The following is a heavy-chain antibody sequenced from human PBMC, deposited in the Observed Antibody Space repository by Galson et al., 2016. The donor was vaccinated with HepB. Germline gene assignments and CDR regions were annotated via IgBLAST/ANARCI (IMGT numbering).Heavy chain of an antibody. Sequence: SLRLSCAASGFTFTTYPIHWVRQAPGKGLEWVAFISHDGTNKHYADSVKGRFTISRDNSRHTVFLHMSNLRPEDTAMYFCARPVCKGYSGFDYWGQGCLGTVSS. CDR2: ISHDGTNK. V-gene: IGHV3-30-3*01. CDR3: ARPVCKGYSGFDY. J-gene: IGHJ4*02. CDR1: GFTFTTYP. D-gene: IGHD5-12*01.